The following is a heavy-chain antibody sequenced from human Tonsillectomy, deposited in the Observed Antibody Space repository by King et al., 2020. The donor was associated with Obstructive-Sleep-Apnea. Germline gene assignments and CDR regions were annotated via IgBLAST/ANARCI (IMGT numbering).Heavy chain of an antibody. D-gene: IGHD5-24*01. J-gene: IGHJ4*01. V-gene: IGHV3-23*04. CDR1: GFTFTNYA. Sequence: VQLVESGGGLVRPGGSLRLSCAASGFTFTNYAMSWVRQAPGKGLEWVAALNGTGKETGSANSVQGRFIISRDNSRNTVFLQMNSLRVEDTAVYYCAKDYLRDSPQFDYWGQGTLVTVSS. CDR2: LNGTGKET. CDR3: AKDYLRDSPQFDY.